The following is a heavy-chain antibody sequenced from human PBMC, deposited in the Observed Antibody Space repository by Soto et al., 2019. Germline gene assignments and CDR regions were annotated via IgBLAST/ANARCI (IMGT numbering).Heavy chain of an antibody. CDR3: AREANQYYFDY. CDR1: GFTFSSYG. D-gene: IGHD2-2*01. J-gene: IGHJ4*02. V-gene: IGHV3-33*01. Sequence: GESLKISCAASGFTFSSYGMHWVRQAPGKGLEWVAVIWYDGSNKYYADSVKGRFTISRDNSKNTLYVQLNSLRAEDTAVYYCAREANQYYFDYWGLGTLVTVSS. CDR2: IWYDGSNK.